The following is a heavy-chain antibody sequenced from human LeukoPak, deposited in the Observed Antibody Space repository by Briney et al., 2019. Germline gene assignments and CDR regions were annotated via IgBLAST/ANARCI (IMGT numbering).Heavy chain of an antibody. V-gene: IGHV3-23*01. CDR2: ISGSGGST. D-gene: IGHD3-22*01. Sequence: GGSLLLSGAASGFTFNSYAMSWGRPAPGEGVGGVSAISGSGGSTYYADSVKGRFTISRDHSKNTLYLQMNSLRAEDTAVYYCAKDLGYYDSSGPPYYFDYWGQGTLVTVSS. CDR3: AKDLGYYDSSGPPYYFDY. CDR1: GFTFNSYA. J-gene: IGHJ4*02.